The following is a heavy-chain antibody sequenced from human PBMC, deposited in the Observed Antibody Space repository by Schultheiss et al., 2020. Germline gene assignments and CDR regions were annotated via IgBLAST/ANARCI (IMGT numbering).Heavy chain of an antibody. V-gene: IGHV3-11*04. CDR1: GYSISSGYY. J-gene: IGHJ3*02. CDR2: ISPDSTTI. D-gene: IGHD4-17*01. CDR3: ARRKLRDYGETGGAFDI. Sequence: LSLTCAVSGYSISSGYYWGWIRQPPGKGLEWVSYISPDSTTIYYADSVKGRFTISRDNSKNTLYLQMNSLRAEDTAVYYCARRKLRDYGETGGAFDIWGQGTRVNV.